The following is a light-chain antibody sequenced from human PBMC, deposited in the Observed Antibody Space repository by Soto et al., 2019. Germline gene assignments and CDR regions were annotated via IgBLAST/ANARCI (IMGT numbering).Light chain of an antibody. V-gene: IGKV3-11*01. Sequence: EIVLTQSPATLSLSPGERATLSCRASQSVSSYLAWYQQKPGQAPRLLIYDASNRATGIPARFSGSGSGTDFTLTISSLEPEDFAVYHCHQYGGSPRYTFGQGTKLEIK. J-gene: IGKJ2*01. CDR2: DAS. CDR3: HQYGGSPRYT. CDR1: QSVSSY.